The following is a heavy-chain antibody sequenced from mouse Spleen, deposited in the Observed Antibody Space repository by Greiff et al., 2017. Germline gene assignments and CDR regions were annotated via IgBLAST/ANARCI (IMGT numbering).Heavy chain of an antibody. CDR3: ASITTVVAPYCFDY. CDR2: IDPSDGYT. D-gene: IGHD1-1*01. V-gene: IGHV1-50*01. Sequence: QVQLQQPGAELVKPGASVMLSCKASGYTFTSYWMRWVKQRPGQGLDWIGEIDPSDGYTNYIHKFKGKGTLTVGSASSTAYMQLSSLTSEDSAVYYCASITTVVAPYCFDYWGQGTTLTDSS. J-gene: IGHJ2*01. CDR1: GYTFTSYW.